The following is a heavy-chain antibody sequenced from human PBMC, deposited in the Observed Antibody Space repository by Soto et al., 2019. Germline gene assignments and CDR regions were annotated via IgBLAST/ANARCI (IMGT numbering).Heavy chain of an antibody. J-gene: IGHJ4*02. V-gene: IGHV3-33*01. CDR2: IWYYGSNK. CDR1: GFTLSSYG. D-gene: IGHD3-22*01. CDR3: ARDLGYYYDSSGYYY. Sequence: PGGTMRLSCSPAGFTLSSYGLYWFSQANGKGLEWVAVIWYYGSNKYYADSVKGRFTISRDNSNNTLYLQMNSLRAEDTAVYYCARDLGYYYDSSGYYYWGQGPLVTVSS.